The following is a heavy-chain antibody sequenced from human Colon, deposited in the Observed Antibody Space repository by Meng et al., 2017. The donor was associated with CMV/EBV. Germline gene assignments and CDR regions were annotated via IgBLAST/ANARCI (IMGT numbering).Heavy chain of an antibody. CDR1: GGSFSNYA. CDR2: IVPIFVTP. D-gene: IGHD5-24*01. J-gene: IGHJ4*02. Sequence: QVQVVQSGAEVKKAGSSVKASCRTSGGSFSNYAVSWVRQAPGQGLEWMGGIVPIFVTPNYAQKFQGRVTVTADESTSTAYMELSSLTSEDTAIYYCARARDRDGLYNFDSWGQGTLVTVSS. V-gene: IGHV1-69*01. CDR3: ARARDRDGLYNFDS.